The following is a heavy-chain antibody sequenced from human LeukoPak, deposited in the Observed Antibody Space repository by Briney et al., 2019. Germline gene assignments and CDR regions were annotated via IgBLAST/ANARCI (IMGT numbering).Heavy chain of an antibody. CDR2: IYYSGST. Sequence: SETLSLTCTVSGGSISSHYWSWIRQPPGKGLEWIGYIYYSGSTNYNPSLKSRVTISVDTSKNQFSLKLSSVTAADTAVYYCARSFDYWSQGTLVTVSS. V-gene: IGHV4-59*11. CDR3: ARSFDY. J-gene: IGHJ4*02. CDR1: GGSISSHY.